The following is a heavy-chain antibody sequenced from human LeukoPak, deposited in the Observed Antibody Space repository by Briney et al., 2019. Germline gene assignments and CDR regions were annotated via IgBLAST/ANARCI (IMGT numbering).Heavy chain of an antibody. CDR1: GYTFTSYD. J-gene: IGHJ5*02. CDR2: MSPNSGNT. Sequence: ASVKVSCKASGYTFTSYDINWVRQATGQGLEWMGWMSPNSGNTGYAQKFQGRVTMTRNTSISTAYMELSSLRSEDTAVYYCARIYCSGGSCYQMYNWFDPWGQGTLVTVSS. V-gene: IGHV1-8*01. D-gene: IGHD2-15*01. CDR3: ARIYCSGGSCYQMYNWFDP.